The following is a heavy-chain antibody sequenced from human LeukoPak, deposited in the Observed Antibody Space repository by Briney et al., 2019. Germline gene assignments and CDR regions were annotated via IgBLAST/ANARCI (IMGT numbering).Heavy chain of an antibody. J-gene: IGHJ6*03. Sequence: GGSLKLSCAASGFTFSGSAMHWVRQASGKGLEWVGRIGSKANSYATAYAASVKGRFAISRDDSKNTAYLQMNSLKTEDTAVYYCTRHSPNHYYYYYMDVWGKGTTVTVSS. CDR3: TRHSPNHYYYYYMDV. CDR1: GFTFSGSA. CDR2: IGSKANSYAT. V-gene: IGHV3-73*01.